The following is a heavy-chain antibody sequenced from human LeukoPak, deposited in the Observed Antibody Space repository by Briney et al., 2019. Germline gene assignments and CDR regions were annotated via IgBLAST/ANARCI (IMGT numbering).Heavy chain of an antibody. CDR3: AKHDYNNYVGWFDP. J-gene: IGHJ5*02. CDR2: IQYDGSNK. CDR1: GFTFSSYG. Sequence: GGSLRLSCAASGFTFSSYGMHWVRQAPGKGLEWVAFIQYDGSNKYYADSVKGRFTISRDNSKNTLYLQMNSLRAEDTAVYYCAKHDYNNYVGWFDPWGQGTLVTVSS. D-gene: IGHD4-11*01. V-gene: IGHV3-30*02.